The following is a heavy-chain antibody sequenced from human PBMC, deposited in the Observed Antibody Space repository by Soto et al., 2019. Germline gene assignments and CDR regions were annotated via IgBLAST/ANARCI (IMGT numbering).Heavy chain of an antibody. J-gene: IGHJ4*02. CDR3: ARDYGDGYNSFDY. Sequence: QVQLVESGGGVVQPGRSLRLSCAASGFTFSSYAMHWVRQAPGKGLEWVAGISYDGSNKYYADSVKGRFTISRDNSKNTLYLQMNSLRAEDTAVYYCARDYGDGYNSFDYWGQGTLVTVSS. CDR2: ISYDGSNK. CDR1: GFTFSSYA. D-gene: IGHD5-12*01. V-gene: IGHV3-30-3*01.